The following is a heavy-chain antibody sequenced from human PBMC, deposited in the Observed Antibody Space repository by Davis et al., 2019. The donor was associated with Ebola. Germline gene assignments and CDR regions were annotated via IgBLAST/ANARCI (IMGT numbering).Heavy chain of an antibody. CDR1: GGSISSSNW. CDR2: IYHSGRT. CDR3: AREQYYDSSGYYYRGASFDY. Sequence: SDTLSLTCSFSGGSISSSNWWSWVRQPPGKVLEWIGEIYHSGRTNYNPSLQSRVTISVDKSKNQFSLKLSSVTAADTAVYYCAREQYYDSSGYYYRGASFDYWGQGTLVTVSS. D-gene: IGHD3-22*01. J-gene: IGHJ4*02. V-gene: IGHV4-4*02.